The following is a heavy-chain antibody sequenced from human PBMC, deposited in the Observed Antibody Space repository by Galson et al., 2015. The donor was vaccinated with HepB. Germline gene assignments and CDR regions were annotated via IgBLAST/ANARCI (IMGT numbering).Heavy chain of an antibody. Sequence: SLRLSCAASGFTFSNYAMTWVRQAPGKGLDWVSAISAGGGGTYYADSVKGRFTISRDNSKNTLYLQMNSLRVEDTAIYYCAKRIIQAAGMNFWGQGTLVTVSS. CDR3: AKRIIQAAGMNF. CDR1: GFTFSNYA. V-gene: IGHV3-23*01. CDR2: ISAGGGGT. D-gene: IGHD6-13*01. J-gene: IGHJ4*02.